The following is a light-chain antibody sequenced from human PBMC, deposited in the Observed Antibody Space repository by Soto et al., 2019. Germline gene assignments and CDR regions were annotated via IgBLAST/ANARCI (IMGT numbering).Light chain of an antibody. CDR2: GAS. V-gene: IGKV1-12*01. CDR1: QGISRW. Sequence: DIQMTQSPSFVSASVGARVTITFRASQGISRWLAWYQQRPGKAPELLIYGASSLQSGVPSRFRGSGSGTDFTLTISSLQPEDFATYYCQQANSFPLTFGQGTRLEIK. J-gene: IGKJ5*01. CDR3: QQANSFPLT.